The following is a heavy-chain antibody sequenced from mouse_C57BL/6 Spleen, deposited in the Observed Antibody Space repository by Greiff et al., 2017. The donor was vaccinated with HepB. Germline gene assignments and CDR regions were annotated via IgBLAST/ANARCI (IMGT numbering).Heavy chain of an antibody. D-gene: IGHD1-1*01. CDR2: TNPTNGRT. CDR3: ARIKKIVATYVDY. Sequence: QVQLQQPGAELVKAGASVKMSCKASGYTFTSYWMHWVKQRLGQGLEWFAETNPTNGRTYYNEKFKSKATLTVDKSSSTAYMRLSRPTSEDSAVDYCARIKKIVATYVDYWVQGTTLTVSS. J-gene: IGHJ2*01. V-gene: IGHV1S81*02. CDR1: GYTFTSYW.